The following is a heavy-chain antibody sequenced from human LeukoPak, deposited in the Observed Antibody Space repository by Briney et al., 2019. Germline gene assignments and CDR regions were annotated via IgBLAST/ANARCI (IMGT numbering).Heavy chain of an antibody. CDR2: ISAYNGNT. CDR1: GYIFSNYG. J-gene: IGHJ4*02. D-gene: IGHD3-9*01. Sequence: ASVKVSCKASGYIFSNYGISWVRQAPGQGLEWLGWISAYNGNTNYAQNLQGRVTMTTDTSTSTAYMELRSLRSDDTAMYYCARDVQNYDILTNYYPIDSWGQGTLVTVSS. CDR3: ARDVQNYDILTNYYPIDS. V-gene: IGHV1-18*01.